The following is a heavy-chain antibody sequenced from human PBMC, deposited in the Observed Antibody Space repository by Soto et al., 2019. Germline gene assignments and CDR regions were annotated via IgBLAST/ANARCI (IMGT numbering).Heavy chain of an antibody. D-gene: IGHD3-10*01. J-gene: IGHJ4*02. CDR2: VSDSGST. V-gene: IGHV4-59*01. CDR3: ARGGSAWDQHPYLNY. CDR1: GGSIDYYD. Sequence: PSETLSLTCTVSGGSIDYYDWTWIRQPPGKGLEWIGYVSDSGSTKYNPSLRSRVTISVDTSKNRFSLKLNSVTAADTAMYYCARGGSAWDQHPYLNYWGQGTLVTVSS.